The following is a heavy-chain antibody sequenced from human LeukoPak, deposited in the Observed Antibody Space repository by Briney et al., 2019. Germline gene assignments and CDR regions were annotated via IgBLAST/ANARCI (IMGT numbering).Heavy chain of an antibody. CDR1: GLSLNSYA. D-gene: IGHD3-16*01. Sequence: GGSLRLSCTASGLSLNSYAMSWVRQAPGKGLEWVSAISGSGGSTYYADSVKGRFTISRDNSKNTLYLQMNSLRAEDTAVYYCARDRLGVNWFDPWGQGTLVTVSS. CDR2: ISGSGGST. V-gene: IGHV3-23*01. CDR3: ARDRLGVNWFDP. J-gene: IGHJ5*02.